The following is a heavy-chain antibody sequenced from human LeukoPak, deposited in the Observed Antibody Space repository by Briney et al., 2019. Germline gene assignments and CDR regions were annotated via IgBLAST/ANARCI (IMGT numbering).Heavy chain of an antibody. CDR2: IWSDGSDK. CDR3: ARDHEGSSGWYSDY. J-gene: IGHJ4*02. V-gene: IGHV3-33*01. D-gene: IGHD6-19*01. Sequence: PGRSLRLSCAASGFTFSSYGMHWVRQAPGKGLEWVALIWSDGSDKYYADSVKGRFTISRDNSKNTLHLQMNSQRAEDTAVYYCARDHEGSSGWYSDYWGQGTLVTVSS. CDR1: GFTFSSYG.